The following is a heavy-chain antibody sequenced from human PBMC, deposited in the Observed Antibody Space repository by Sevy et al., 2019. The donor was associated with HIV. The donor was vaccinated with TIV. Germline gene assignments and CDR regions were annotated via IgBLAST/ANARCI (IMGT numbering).Heavy chain of an antibody. J-gene: IGHJ3*02. Sequence: GGSLRLSCAASGFTFSNYAMSWVRQAPGKGLEWVSLISGSGGNSYCADSGKGRFTISRDNSKNTLYLQMNSLRAEDTAVYHCAKDRYCSGGRCPYDAVDIWGHGTMVTVSS. V-gene: IGHV3-23*01. CDR3: AKDRYCSGGRCPYDAVDI. CDR1: GFTFSNYA. CDR2: ISGSGGNS. D-gene: IGHD2-15*01.